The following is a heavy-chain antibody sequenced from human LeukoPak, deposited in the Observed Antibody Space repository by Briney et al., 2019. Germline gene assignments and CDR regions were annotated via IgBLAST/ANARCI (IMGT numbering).Heavy chain of an antibody. CDR3: ASGPRWVGAAWAHSFDI. CDR1: GFTFSDYY. D-gene: IGHD1-26*01. CDR2: IRSKAYGVTT. J-gene: IGHJ3*02. V-gene: IGHV3-71*01. Sequence: GGSLRLSCAASGFTFSDYYMSWVRQAPGKGLEWVGFIRSKAYGVTTEHAASVKGRFTISRDDSKSIAYLQMNSLRAEDTAVYFCASGPRWVGAAWAHSFDIWGQGTTVTVSS.